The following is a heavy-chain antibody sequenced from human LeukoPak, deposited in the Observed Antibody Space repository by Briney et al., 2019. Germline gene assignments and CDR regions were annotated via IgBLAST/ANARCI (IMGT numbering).Heavy chain of an antibody. Sequence: GGSLRLSCAAAGFTFSTYGMHWVRQAPGKGLEWVAVISNDGRDRYSADSVKGRFTISRDNSKNTLYLQMNSLRAEDTAVYYCAKDRDYGASGYYFDYWGQGTLVTVSS. J-gene: IGHJ4*02. CDR2: ISNDGRDR. V-gene: IGHV3-30*18. D-gene: IGHD4-17*01. CDR1: GFTFSTYG. CDR3: AKDRDYGASGYYFDY.